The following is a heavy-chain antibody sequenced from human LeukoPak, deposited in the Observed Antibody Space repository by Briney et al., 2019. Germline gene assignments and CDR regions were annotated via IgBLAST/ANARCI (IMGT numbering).Heavy chain of an antibody. CDR2: MSHSGST. J-gene: IGHJ4*02. V-gene: IGHV4-59*07. Sequence: SDTLSLTCTVSGGYISSYYWSWIRQPPGKGLEWIGYMSHSGSTNYSPSLKSRVTISLETFKNQFSLKLTSVTAADTAVYYCARGRTSFDYWGQGTLVTVSS. D-gene: IGHD4/OR15-4a*01. CDR3: ARGRTSFDY. CDR1: GGYISSYY.